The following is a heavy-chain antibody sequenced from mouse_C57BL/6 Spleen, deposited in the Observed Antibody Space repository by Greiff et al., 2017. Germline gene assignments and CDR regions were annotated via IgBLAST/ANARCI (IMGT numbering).Heavy chain of an antibody. V-gene: IGHV5-12*01. CDR3: ARGDFDY. J-gene: IGHJ2*01. Sequence: DVQLQESGGGLVQPGGSLKLSCAASGFTFSDYYMYWVRQTPEKRLEWVAYISNGGGSTYYPDTVKGRFTISRDNAKNTLYLQMSRLKSEDTAMYYCARGDFDYWGQGTTLTVSS. CDR1: GFTFSDYY. CDR2: ISNGGGST.